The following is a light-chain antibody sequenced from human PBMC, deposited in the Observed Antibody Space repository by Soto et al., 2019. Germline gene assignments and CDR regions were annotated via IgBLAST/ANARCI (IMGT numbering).Light chain of an antibody. J-gene: IGLJ1*01. CDR3: AAWDDSLSGRV. V-gene: IGLV1-47*01. Sequence: QSVLTQPPSASGTPGQRVTISCSGSSSNIGSNYVYWYQQLPGTAPKLLIYRNNQRPSGVPDRFSGSKSGTSASLAISGLRSEDEAAYYCAAWDDSLSGRVFGTGTKVTFL. CDR1: SSNIGSNY. CDR2: RNN.